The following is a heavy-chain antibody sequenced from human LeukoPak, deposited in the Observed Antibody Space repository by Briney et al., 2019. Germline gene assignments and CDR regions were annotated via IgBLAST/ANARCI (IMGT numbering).Heavy chain of an antibody. J-gene: IGHJ4*02. CDR3: ARWYCTSTNCYYDY. D-gene: IGHD2-2*01. CDR1: GFTFNNYV. Sequence: GGSLRLSCAASGFTFNNYVMHWVRQAPGKGLEYVSVISVDGIVTYYANSVKGRFTISRDNSKNTLYLQMNSLRAEDTALYYCARWYCTSTNCYYDYWGQGTLVTVSS. V-gene: IGHV3-64*01. CDR2: ISVDGIVT.